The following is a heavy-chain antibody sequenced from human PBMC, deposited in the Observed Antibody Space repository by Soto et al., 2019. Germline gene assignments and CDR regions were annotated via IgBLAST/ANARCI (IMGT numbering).Heavy chain of an antibody. J-gene: IGHJ6*02. D-gene: IGHD3-3*01. CDR1: GFTFSNHG. Sequence: PGGSLRLSCAASGFTFSNHGMHSGRHAPGKGLEWVAFISDDGINKYYADSMKGRFTMSRDNSKSTLYLQMNSLRVEDTAVYYCTKRRNVLRFLEWSSGMEVWGQGTTVTVSS. V-gene: IGHV3-30*18. CDR3: TKRRNVLRFLEWSSGMEV. CDR2: ISDDGINK.